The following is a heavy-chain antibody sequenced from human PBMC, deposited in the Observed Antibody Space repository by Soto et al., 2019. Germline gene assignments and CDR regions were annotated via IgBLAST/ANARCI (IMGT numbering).Heavy chain of an antibody. CDR1: GYSFTSYW. V-gene: IGHV5-10-1*01. Sequence: EVQLVQSGAEVKKPGESLRISCKGSGYSFTSYWISWVRQMPGKGLEWMGRVDPSDSYTNYSPSFQGHVTISADKSISTAYLQWSSLKASATAMYYCAFLKKRATSDYYYYGMDVWGQGTTGTVSS. CDR2: VDPSDSYT. D-gene: IGHD1-26*01. CDR3: AFLKKRATSDYYYYGMDV. J-gene: IGHJ6*02.